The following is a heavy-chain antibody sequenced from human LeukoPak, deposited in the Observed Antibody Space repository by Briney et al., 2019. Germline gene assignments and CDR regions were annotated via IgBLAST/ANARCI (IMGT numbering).Heavy chain of an antibody. J-gene: IGHJ5*02. CDR2: INPSGGST. V-gene: IGHV1-46*01. Sequence: GGSLRLSCAASGFTFSGSAMHWVRQAPGQGLEWMGIINPSGGSTSYAQKFQGRVTMTRDTSTSTVYMELSSLRSEDTAVYYCARDLLSNIVVVPAAISVASDWFDPWGQGTLVTVSS. CDR3: ARDLLSNIVVVPAAISVASDWFDP. D-gene: IGHD2-2*01. CDR1: GFTFSGSA.